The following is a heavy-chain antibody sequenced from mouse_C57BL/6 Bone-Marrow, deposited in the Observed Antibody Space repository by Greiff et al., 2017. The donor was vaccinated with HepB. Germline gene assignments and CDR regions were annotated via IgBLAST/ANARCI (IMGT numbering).Heavy chain of an antibody. Sequence: VQLQQPGAELVKPGASVKMSCKASGYTFTSYWITWVKQRPGQGLEWIGDIYPGSGSTNYNEKFKSKATLTVDSSSSTAYMQLSSLTSEDSAVYYCARYYGSSFWYFDVWGTGTTVTVSS. J-gene: IGHJ1*03. CDR3: ARYYGSSFWYFDV. CDR1: GYTFTSYW. CDR2: IYPGSGST. D-gene: IGHD1-1*01. V-gene: IGHV1-55*01.